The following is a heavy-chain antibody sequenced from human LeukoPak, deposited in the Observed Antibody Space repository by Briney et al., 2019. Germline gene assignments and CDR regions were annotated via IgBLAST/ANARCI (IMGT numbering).Heavy chain of an antibody. D-gene: IGHD1-26*01. Sequence: GQSLKISCKGSGYSFTSYWIGWVRPMHGKGLEWMGIIYPGDYDTTYSTSFQGQVTISADKSISTAALQWRSMQAADTAMYYCARLPSKNGSGRGGYFDSWGQGTLVSVSS. CDR1: GYSFTSYW. CDR3: ARLPSKNGSGRGGYFDS. J-gene: IGHJ4*02. V-gene: IGHV5-51*01. CDR2: IYPGDYDT.